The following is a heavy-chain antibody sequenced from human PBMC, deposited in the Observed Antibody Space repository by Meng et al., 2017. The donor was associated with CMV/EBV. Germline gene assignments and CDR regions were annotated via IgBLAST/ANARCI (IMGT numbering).Heavy chain of an antibody. CDR3: AKEPSSWYRPSFDY. Sequence: GESLKISCAASGFTFNTYAMSWVRQAPGKGLEWVSAISGSGTSTYYADSVKGRFTISRDNSKNTLYLQMNSLRVEDTAVYYCAKEPSSWYRPSFDYWGQGTLVTVSS. CDR2: ISGSGTST. CDR1: GFTFNTYA. V-gene: IGHV3-23*01. J-gene: IGHJ4*02. D-gene: IGHD6-13*01.